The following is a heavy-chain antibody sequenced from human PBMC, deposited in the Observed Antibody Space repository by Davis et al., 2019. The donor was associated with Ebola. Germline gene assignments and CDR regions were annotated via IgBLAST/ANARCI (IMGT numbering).Heavy chain of an antibody. J-gene: IGHJ6*02. V-gene: IGHV4-61*01. Sequence: MPGGSLRLSCTVSGGSISSSSYYWSWIRQPPGKGLEWIGDIYYSGSTNYNPSLKSRVTISVDTSKNQFSLRLSFVSAADTAVYYCARGNYGDYIVLYYYNMDVWGQGTTVTVSS. CDR1: GGSISSSSYY. D-gene: IGHD4-17*01. CDR3: ARGNYGDYIVLYYYNMDV. CDR2: IYYSGST.